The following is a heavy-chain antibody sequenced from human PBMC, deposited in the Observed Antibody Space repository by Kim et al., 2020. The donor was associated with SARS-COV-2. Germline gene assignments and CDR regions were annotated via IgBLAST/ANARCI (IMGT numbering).Heavy chain of an antibody. CDR3: AKASDYGSGALDI. V-gene: IGHV3-23*01. J-gene: IGHJ3*02. D-gene: IGHD3-10*01. CDR1: GFTFSSYA. Sequence: GGSLRLSCAASGFTFSSYAMSWVRQAPGKGLEWVSAISGMGGSTYYAYSVKGRFTISRDNSKNTLYLQMNSLRAEDTAVYYCAKASDYGSGALDIWGQGTMVTVSA. CDR2: ISGMGGST.